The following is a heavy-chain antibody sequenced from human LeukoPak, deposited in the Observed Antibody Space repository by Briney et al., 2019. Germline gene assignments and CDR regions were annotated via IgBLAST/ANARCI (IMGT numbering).Heavy chain of an antibody. CDR3: ARGHYYDSSGSHGAYYFDY. J-gene: IGHJ4*02. CDR1: GGSFSGYY. Sequence: SETLSLTCAVSGGSFSGYYWTWIRQPPGKGLEWIGEINHSGSANYNPSLKSRVTISLDMSENQFSLKLTSVTAADTAVYYCARGHYYDSSGSHGAYYFDYWGQGTLVTVSS. D-gene: IGHD3-22*01. CDR2: INHSGSA. V-gene: IGHV4-34*01.